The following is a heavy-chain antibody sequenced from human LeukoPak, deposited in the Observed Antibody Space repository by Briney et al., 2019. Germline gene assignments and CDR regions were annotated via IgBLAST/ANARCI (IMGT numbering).Heavy chain of an antibody. CDR2: IIPIFGTA. D-gene: IGHD6-13*01. CDR3: ATEFIAAAGNGLDY. J-gene: IGHJ4*02. CDR1: GGTFSSYA. V-gene: IGHV1-69*05. Sequence: SVKVSCKASGGTFSSYAISWVRQAPGQGLEWMGRIIPIFGTANYAQKFQGRVTITTDESTSTAYMELSSLRSEDTAVHYCATEFIAAAGNGLDYWGQGTLVTVSS.